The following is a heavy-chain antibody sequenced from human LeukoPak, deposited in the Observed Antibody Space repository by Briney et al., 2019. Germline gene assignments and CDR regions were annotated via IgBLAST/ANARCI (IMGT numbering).Heavy chain of an antibody. Sequence: PGASVKVSCKASGGTFSSYTISWVRQAPGQGLEWMGRIIPILGIANYAQKFQGRVTITADKSTSTAYMELSSLRAEDTAVYYCARIAPGNWFDPWGQGTLVTVSS. CDR3: ARIAPGNWFDP. D-gene: IGHD6-13*01. J-gene: IGHJ5*02. CDR2: IIPILGIA. V-gene: IGHV1-69*02. CDR1: GGTFSSYT.